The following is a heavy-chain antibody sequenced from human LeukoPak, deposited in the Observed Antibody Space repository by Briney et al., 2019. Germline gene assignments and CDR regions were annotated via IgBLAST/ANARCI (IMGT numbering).Heavy chain of an antibody. D-gene: IGHD3-10*01. V-gene: IGHV3-30-3*01. CDR3: ARVGGLWFGEYDY. CDR1: GFTFSSYA. J-gene: IGHJ4*02. CDR2: ISYDGSNK. Sequence: GGSLRLSCAASGFTFSSYAMHWVRQAPGKGLEWVAVISYDGSNKYYADSVKGRFTISRDNSKNTLYLQMNSLRAEDTAVYYCARVGGLWFGEYDYWGQGTLVTVSS.